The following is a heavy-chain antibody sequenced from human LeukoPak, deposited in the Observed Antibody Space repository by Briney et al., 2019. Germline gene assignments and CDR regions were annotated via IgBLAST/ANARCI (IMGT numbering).Heavy chain of an antibody. CDR1: GFTFSSYA. Sequence: GGSLRLSCAASGFTFSSYAMHWVRQAPGKGLEWVANIKQDGSEKYYVDSVKGRFTISRDNAKNSLYLQMNSLRAEDTAVYYCARDQDYDILTGYSKLGFDYWGQGTLVTVSS. D-gene: IGHD3-9*01. CDR2: IKQDGSEK. J-gene: IGHJ4*02. CDR3: ARDQDYDILTGYSKLGFDY. V-gene: IGHV3-7*01.